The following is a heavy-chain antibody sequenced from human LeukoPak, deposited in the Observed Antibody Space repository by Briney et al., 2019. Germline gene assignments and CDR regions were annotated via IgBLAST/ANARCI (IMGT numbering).Heavy chain of an antibody. Sequence: GGSLRLSCAASGFTFSSYWMHWVRQAPGKGLVWVSRIKNDGSSTTYADSVKGRFTISRDNAKNTVYLQMNSLRAEDTAVYYCARVGVSTYSFDYWGQGTQVTVSS. V-gene: IGHV3-74*01. D-gene: IGHD4-11*01. J-gene: IGHJ4*02. CDR3: ARVGVSTYSFDY. CDR1: GFTFSSYW. CDR2: IKNDGSST.